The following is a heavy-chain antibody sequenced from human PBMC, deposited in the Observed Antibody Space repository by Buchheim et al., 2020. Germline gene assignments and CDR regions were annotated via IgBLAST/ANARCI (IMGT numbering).Heavy chain of an antibody. CDR3: ARETDYFDY. CDR1: GFTFNIFS. Sequence: EVQLVESGGDLVQPGGSLRLSCAASGFTFNIFSMNWVRQAPGKGLEWVSYISPSGRPISYTDSVKGRLPISRDNAKNYLYLQMNNLRAEDTAVYYCARETDYFDYWGQGAL. V-gene: IGHV3-48*01. CDR2: ISPSGRPI. J-gene: IGHJ4*02.